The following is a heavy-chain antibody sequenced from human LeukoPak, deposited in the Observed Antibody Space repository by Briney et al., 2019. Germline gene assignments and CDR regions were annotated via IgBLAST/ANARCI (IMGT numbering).Heavy chain of an antibody. J-gene: IGHJ5*02. CDR2: ISGSGGST. CDR1: GFTFSSYA. Sequence: QPGGSLRLSCAASGFTFSSYAMSWVRQAPGKGLEWVSAISGSGGSTYYADSVKGRFTISRDNSKNTLYLQMNGLRAEDTAVYYCAKTGLIAAAGTWWFDPWGQGTLVTVSS. V-gene: IGHV3-23*01. D-gene: IGHD6-13*01. CDR3: AKTGLIAAAGTWWFDP.